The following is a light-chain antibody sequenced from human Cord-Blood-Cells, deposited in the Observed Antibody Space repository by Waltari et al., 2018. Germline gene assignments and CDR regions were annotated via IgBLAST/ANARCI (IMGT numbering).Light chain of an antibody. J-gene: IGLJ3*02. CDR2: EGS. CDR3: CSYAGSSTWV. CDR1: SSDVGGHNL. V-gene: IGLV2-23*01. Sequence: QSALTQPPSVSGSPGQSITIPCTGTSSDVGGHNLVSWYKQHPGKAPNLMIYEGSKRPSGVSNRFSGSKSGNTASLTISGLQPEDEADYYCCSYAGSSTWVFGGGTKLTVL.